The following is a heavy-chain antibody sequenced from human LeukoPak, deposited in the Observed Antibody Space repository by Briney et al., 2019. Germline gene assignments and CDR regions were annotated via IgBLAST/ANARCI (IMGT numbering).Heavy chain of an antibody. CDR1: GGTFSSYA. CDR3: ARRDYCSSTSCYVGYGMDV. Sequence: ASVKVSCKASGGTFSSYAISWVRQAPGQGLEWMGGIIPIFGTANYAQKFQGRVTITADESTSTAYMELSSLRSEDTAVYYCARRDYCSSTSCYVGYGMDVWGQGTTVTVSS. CDR2: IIPIFGTA. V-gene: IGHV1-69*13. J-gene: IGHJ6*02. D-gene: IGHD2-2*01.